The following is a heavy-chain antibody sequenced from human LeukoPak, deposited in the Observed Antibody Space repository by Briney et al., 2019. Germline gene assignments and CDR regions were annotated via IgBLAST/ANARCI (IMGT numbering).Heavy chain of an antibody. J-gene: IGHJ4*02. CDR2: MNSNSGNT. V-gene: IGHV1-8*01. CDR3: ARRDHSSSWFHDDY. CDR1: GYTFTSYD. D-gene: IGHD6-13*01. Sequence: ASVKVSCKASGYTFTSYDINWVRQATGQGLEWMGWMNSNSGNTGYAQKFRGRVTMTRNTSISTAYMELSSLRSEDTAVYYCARRDHSSSWFHDDYWGQGTLVTVSS.